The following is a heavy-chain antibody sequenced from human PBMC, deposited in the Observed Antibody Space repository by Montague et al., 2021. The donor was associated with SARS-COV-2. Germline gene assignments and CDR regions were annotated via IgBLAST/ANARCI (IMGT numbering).Heavy chain of an antibody. D-gene: IGHD4-23*01. J-gene: IGHJ5*02. V-gene: IGHV3-72*01. CDR3: VRERWYRFDA. CDR2: RRNKIGSFAT. Sequence: SLRLSCAASGFVFDDLYMGWVRQAPGKGLEWVGLRRNKIGSFATDYAASVRGRFTISRDESKSILYLRMNSLKNEDTAVYFCVRERWYRFDAWGQGTLVTVSS. CDR1: GFVFDDLY.